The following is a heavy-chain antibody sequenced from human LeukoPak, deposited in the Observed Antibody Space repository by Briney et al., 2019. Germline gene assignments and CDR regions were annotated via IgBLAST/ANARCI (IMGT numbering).Heavy chain of an antibody. CDR3: ARTLRYFDWCFDY. V-gene: IGHV4-59*01. J-gene: IGHJ4*02. D-gene: IGHD3-9*01. CDR2: IYYSGST. Sequence: SETLSLTCTVSGGSISSYYWSWIRQPPGKGLEWIGYIYYSGSTNYNPSLKSRVTISVDTSKNQFSPKLSSETAADTAVYYCARTLRYFDWCFDYWGQGTLVTVSS. CDR1: GGSISSYY.